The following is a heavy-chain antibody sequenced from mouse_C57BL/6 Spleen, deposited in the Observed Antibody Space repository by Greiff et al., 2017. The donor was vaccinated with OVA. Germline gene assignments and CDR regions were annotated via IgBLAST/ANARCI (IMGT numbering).Heavy chain of an antibody. CDR1: GFSLTSSG. CDR3: ARHDWDDSGAMDY. Sequence: LVAPSQSLSITCTVSGFSLTSSGVHWVRQPPGTGLEWLVVIWSDGSTTYNSALKSRLSISKDNSKSQVFLKMNSLQTDDTAMYYCARHDWDDSGAMDYWGQGTSVTVSS. D-gene: IGHD2-4*01. V-gene: IGHV2-6-2*01. CDR2: IWSDGST. J-gene: IGHJ4*01.